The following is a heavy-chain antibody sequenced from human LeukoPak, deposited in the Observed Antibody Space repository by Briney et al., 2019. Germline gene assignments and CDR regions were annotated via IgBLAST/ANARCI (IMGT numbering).Heavy chain of an antibody. CDR2: ISGSGSST. Sequence: PGGSLRLSCATSGFAFSTYAMSWVRQAPGKGLEWVSGISGSGSSTYYADSVKGRFTISRDSSKNTLYLQMNSLRAEDTAVYYCAKDGTRVSVIVVVIRFNGMDVWGQGTTVTVSS. V-gene: IGHV3-23*01. CDR3: AKDGTRVSVIVVVIRFNGMDV. J-gene: IGHJ6*02. D-gene: IGHD3-22*01. CDR1: GFAFSTYA.